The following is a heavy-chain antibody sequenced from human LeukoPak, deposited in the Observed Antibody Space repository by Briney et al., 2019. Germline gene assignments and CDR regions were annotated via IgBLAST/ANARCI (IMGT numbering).Heavy chain of an antibody. D-gene: IGHD2-8*01. J-gene: IGHJ4*02. V-gene: IGHV1-46*01. CDR1: GYTFTSYY. Sequence: ASVTVSCTASGYTFTSYYMHWVRQAPGQGLEWMGIINPSGGSTSYAQKFQGRVTMTRDTSTSTVYMELSSLRSEDTAVYYCARGSTLYAHDYWGQGTLVTVSS. CDR3: ARGSTLYAHDY. CDR2: INPSGGST.